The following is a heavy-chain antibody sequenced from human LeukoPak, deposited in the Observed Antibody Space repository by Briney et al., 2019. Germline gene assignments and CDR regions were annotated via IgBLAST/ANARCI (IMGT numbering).Heavy chain of an antibody. V-gene: IGHV3-30*04. J-gene: IGHJ4*02. D-gene: IGHD5-24*01. Sequence: GGSLRLSCAASGFTFSSYAMHWVRQAPGKGLEWVAVISYDGSNKYYADSVKGRFTISRDNSKNTLYLQMNSLRAEDTAVYYCAKDRRRDGYNFFFYWGQGTLVTVSS. CDR1: GFTFSSYA. CDR3: AKDRRRDGYNFFFY. CDR2: ISYDGSNK.